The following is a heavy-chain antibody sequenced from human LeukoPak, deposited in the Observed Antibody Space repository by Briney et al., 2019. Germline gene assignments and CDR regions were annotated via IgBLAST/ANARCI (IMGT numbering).Heavy chain of an antibody. D-gene: IGHD1-14*01. V-gene: IGHV1-2*02. J-gene: IGHJ6*02. CDR2: INPNTGDT. Sequence: GASVKVSCTASGYSFTAYYMHWVRQAPGQGLEWMGWINPNTGDTNYAQNFQGRVTMTRDTSINTAYMELSSLRSDDTAVYHCARDGRHNWNHTAAWHYYYGMDVWGLGTTVTVSS. CDR1: GYSFTAYY. CDR3: ARDGRHNWNHTAAWHYYYGMDV.